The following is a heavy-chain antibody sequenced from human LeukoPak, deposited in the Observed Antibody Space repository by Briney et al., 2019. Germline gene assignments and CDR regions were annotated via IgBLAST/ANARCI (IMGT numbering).Heavy chain of an antibody. CDR1: GFIFSSYA. CDR2: ISGSAGST. D-gene: IGHD3-22*01. Sequence: GGSLRLSCAASGFIFSSYAMTWVRQAPGKGLEWVSAISGSAGSTYYADSVKGRFTISRDNSKNTLYLQMNSLRAEDTAVYYCAKDGSSGYYYAYFDYWGQGTLVTVSS. J-gene: IGHJ4*02. CDR3: AKDGSSGYYYAYFDY. V-gene: IGHV3-23*01.